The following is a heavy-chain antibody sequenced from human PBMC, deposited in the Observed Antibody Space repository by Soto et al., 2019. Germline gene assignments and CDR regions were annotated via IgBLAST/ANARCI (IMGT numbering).Heavy chain of an antibody. CDR3: TTLSITIFGVVLMDV. Sequence: SGFIFSTYGMHWVRQAPGKGLEWVAVTSYDGSNKYYADSVKGRFTISRDNSKNTLYLQMNSLKTEDTAVYYCTTLSITIFGVVLMDVWGQGTTVTVSS. CDR2: TSYDGSNK. V-gene: IGHV3-33*05. CDR1: GFIFSTYG. D-gene: IGHD3-3*01. J-gene: IGHJ6*02.